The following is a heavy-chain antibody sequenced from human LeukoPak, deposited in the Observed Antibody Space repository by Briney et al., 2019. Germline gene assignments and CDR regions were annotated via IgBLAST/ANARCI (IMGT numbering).Heavy chain of an antibody. V-gene: IGHV3-48*03. D-gene: IGHD2-21*02. CDR3: AREVVTATQSGAEYYGMDV. CDR1: GFTFSSYE. J-gene: IGHJ6*02. CDR2: ISSSGSTI. Sequence: GGSLRLSCAASGFTFSSYEMNWVRQAPGKGLEWVSYISSSGSTIYYADSVKGRFTISRDNAKNSLYLQMNSLRAEDTAVYYCAREVVTATQSGAEYYGMDVWGQGTTVTVSS.